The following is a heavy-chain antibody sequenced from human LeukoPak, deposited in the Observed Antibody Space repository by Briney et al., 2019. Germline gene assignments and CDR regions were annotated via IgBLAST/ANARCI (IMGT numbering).Heavy chain of an antibody. V-gene: IGHV3-23*01. Sequence: GGSLRLSCAASGFTLSSYAMSWVRQAPGKGLEWVSAISGSGGSTYYADSVKGRFTISRDNSKNTLYLQMNSLRAEDTAVYYCATVRSGVLRFLERLPPDYYYYYGMDVWGQGTTVTVSS. CDR3: ATVRSGVLRFLERLPPDYYYYYGMDV. J-gene: IGHJ6*02. CDR1: GFTLSSYA. CDR2: ISGSGGST. D-gene: IGHD3-3*01.